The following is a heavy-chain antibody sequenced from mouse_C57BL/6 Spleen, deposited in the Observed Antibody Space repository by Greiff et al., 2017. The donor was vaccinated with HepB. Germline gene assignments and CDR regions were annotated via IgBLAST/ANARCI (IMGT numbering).Heavy chain of an antibody. D-gene: IGHD2-2*01. CDR1: GFTFSDYG. CDR3: ARMGVTTAFAY. V-gene: IGHV5-17*01. CDR2: ISSGSSTI. Sequence: EVQRVESGGGLVKPGGSLKLSCAASGFTFSDYGMHWVRQAPEKGLEWVAYISSGSSTIYYADTVKGRFTISRDNAKNTLFLQMASLRSEDTAMYYCARMGVTTAFAYWGQVTLVTVSA. J-gene: IGHJ3*01.